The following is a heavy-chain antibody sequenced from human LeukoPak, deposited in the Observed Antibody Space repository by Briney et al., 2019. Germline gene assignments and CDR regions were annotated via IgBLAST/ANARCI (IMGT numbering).Heavy chain of an antibody. CDR2: IWYDGSNK. J-gene: IGHJ4*02. CDR1: GFTFNIYG. V-gene: IGHV3-30*02. D-gene: IGHD3-22*01. CDR3: AKGYYYDSSGLDY. Sequence: GGSLRLSCAASGFTFNIYGMHWVRQAPGKGLEWVAFIWYDGSNKYYADSVKGRFTISRDNSKNTVSLEMNSLRAEDTAVYYCAKGYYYDSSGLDYWGQGTLVTASS.